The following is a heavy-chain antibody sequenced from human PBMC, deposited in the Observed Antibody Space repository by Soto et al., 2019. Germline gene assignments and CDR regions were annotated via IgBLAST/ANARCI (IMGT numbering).Heavy chain of an antibody. V-gene: IGHV3-11*06. Sequence: GGSLRLSCAGSGFTLSDHYIDWVRQAPGKGLEWVSCISSSSYYTFYAASVKGRFTISRDNAKNSLYLQMNSLRAEDTAVYYCARGSDNYGPNEYWGQGTLVTVSS. J-gene: IGHJ4*02. D-gene: IGHD5-18*01. CDR2: ISSSSYYT. CDR3: ARGSDNYGPNEY. CDR1: GFTLSDHY.